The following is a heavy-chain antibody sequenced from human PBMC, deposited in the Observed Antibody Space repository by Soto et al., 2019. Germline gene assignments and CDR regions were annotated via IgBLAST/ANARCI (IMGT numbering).Heavy chain of an antibody. D-gene: IGHD3-16*01. CDR1: GGTFSSYA. V-gene: IGHV1-69*13. CDR3: ARDRGVLRLDY. J-gene: IGHJ4*02. Sequence: GASVKVSCKASGGTFSSYAISWVRQAPGQGLEWMGGIIPIFGTANYAQKFQGRVTITADESTSTAYMELSSPRSEDTAVYYCARDRGVLRLDYWGQGTLVTVSS. CDR2: IIPIFGTA.